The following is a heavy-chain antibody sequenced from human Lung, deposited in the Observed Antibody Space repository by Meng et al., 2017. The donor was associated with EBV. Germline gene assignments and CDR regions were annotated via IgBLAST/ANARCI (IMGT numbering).Heavy chain of an antibody. V-gene: IGHV1-69*01. Sequence: QVQLVQSGAEVKKPGSSMKVSCKASGGTFSTYHVRWVRQAPGQGLEWMGGIIPIFGTATYAQNFQGRVTITADESTSTAYLELHSLRSDDTAVYFCATTPLAYSGTYSDSWGQGALVTVYS. CDR2: IIPIFGTA. J-gene: IGHJ4*02. CDR1: GGTFSTYH. CDR3: ATTPLAYSGTYSDS. D-gene: IGHD1-26*01.